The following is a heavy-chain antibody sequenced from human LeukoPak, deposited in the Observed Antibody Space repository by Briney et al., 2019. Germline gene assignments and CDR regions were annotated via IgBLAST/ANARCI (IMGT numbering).Heavy chain of an antibody. Sequence: SQTLSLTCTVSGGSISSYYWSWIRQPPGKGLEWIGYIYYSGSTNYNPSLKSRVTISVDTSKNQFSLKLSSVTAADTAVYYCARVRVDTAMVARPGAFDIWGQGTMVTVSS. D-gene: IGHD5-18*01. J-gene: IGHJ3*02. CDR1: GGSISSYY. CDR3: ARVRVDTAMVARPGAFDI. CDR2: IYYSGST. V-gene: IGHV4-59*01.